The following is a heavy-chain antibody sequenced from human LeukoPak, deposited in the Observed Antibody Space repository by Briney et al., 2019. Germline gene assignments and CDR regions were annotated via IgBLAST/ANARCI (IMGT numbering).Heavy chain of an antibody. CDR2: IIPIFGTA. V-gene: IGHV1-69*13. D-gene: IGHD3-10*01. CDR3: ARTQGPRAPLLWFGAEGWFDP. Sequence: GASVKVSCKASGGTFSSYAISWVRQAPGQGLEWMGGIIPIFGTANYAQKFQGRVTITADESTSTAYMELSSLRSEDTAVYYCARTQGPRAPLLWFGAEGWFDPWGQGTLSPSPQ. J-gene: IGHJ5*02. CDR1: GGTFSSYA.